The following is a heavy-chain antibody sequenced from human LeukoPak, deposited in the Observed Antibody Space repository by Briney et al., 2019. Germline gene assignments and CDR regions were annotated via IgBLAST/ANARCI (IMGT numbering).Heavy chain of an antibody. CDR1: GGSISSLY. D-gene: IGHD3-3*01. Sequence: PSETLSLTCTVSGGSISSLYWGWIRQPPGKGLEWIAYIYNSWSTNYNPSLKSRMSTSLDTSKNQFSLKVTSVTAADTAVYYCARARRDSGYYKVDYWGQGTLVTVSS. V-gene: IGHV4-59*12. CDR3: ARARRDSGYYKVDY. J-gene: IGHJ4*02. CDR2: IYNSWST.